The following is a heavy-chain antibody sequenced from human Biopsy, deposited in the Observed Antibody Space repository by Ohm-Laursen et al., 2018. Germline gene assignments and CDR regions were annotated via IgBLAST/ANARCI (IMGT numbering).Heavy chain of an antibody. D-gene: IGHD4-23*01. Sequence: TLSLTCAVSGGSFTGHYWTWIRQPPGQGLEWIGHISHTGYTSYKSSLKSRVTISLDTSRKHFSLRLTSLAAADTAVYYWARGSNEYGGLYFPHWGQGTLVTVSS. CDR1: GGSFTGHY. CDR3: ARGSNEYGGLYFPH. J-gene: IGHJ1*01. V-gene: IGHV4-59*11. CDR2: ISHTGYT.